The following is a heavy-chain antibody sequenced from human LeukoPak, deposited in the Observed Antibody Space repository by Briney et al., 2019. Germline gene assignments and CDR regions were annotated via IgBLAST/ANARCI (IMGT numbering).Heavy chain of an antibody. J-gene: IGHJ6*03. V-gene: IGHV4-30-2*01. Sequence: SETLSLTCTVSGGSISSGGYYWSWIRQPPGKGLEWIGYIYHSGSTNYNPSLKSRVTISVDRSKNQFSLKLSSVTAADTAVYYCARDRGPHYYYYMDVWGKGTTVTVSS. D-gene: IGHD3-16*01. CDR1: GGSISSGGYY. CDR3: ARDRGPHYYYYMDV. CDR2: IYHSGST.